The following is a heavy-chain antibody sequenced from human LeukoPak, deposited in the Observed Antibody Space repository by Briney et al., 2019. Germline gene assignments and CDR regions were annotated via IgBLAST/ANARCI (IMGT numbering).Heavy chain of an antibody. CDR1: GFTFSNAW. CDR3: TTVGVATSGFFGP. Sequence: GGSPRLSCAASGFTFSNAWMTWVRQAPGKGLEWVGRIKNKPDGGTTDYAAPVKGRFTISRDDSINTLYLQMNSLKTEDTAFYYCTTVGVATSGFFGPWGQGTLVTVSS. D-gene: IGHD5-12*01. J-gene: IGHJ5*02. V-gene: IGHV3-15*05. CDR2: IKNKPDGGTT.